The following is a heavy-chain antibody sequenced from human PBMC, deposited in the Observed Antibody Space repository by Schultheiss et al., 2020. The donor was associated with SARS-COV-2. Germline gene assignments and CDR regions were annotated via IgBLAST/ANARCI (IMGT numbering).Heavy chain of an antibody. CDR2: IKQDGSEK. Sequence: GESLKISCEASGFTFSSYWMSWVRQAPAKGLEWVAIIKQDGSEKYYVDSVKGRFTISRDNAKNSLYLQMNSLGAEDTAVYYCARESSRFLEWPDFKNYYYYMDVWGKGTTVTVSS. J-gene: IGHJ6*03. CDR3: ARESSRFLEWPDFKNYYYYMDV. D-gene: IGHD3-3*01. V-gene: IGHV3-7*01. CDR1: GFTFSSYW.